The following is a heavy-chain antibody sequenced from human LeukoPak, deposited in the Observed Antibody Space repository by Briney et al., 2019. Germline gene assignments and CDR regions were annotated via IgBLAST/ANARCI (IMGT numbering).Heavy chain of an antibody. J-gene: IGHJ3*02. V-gene: IGHV4-59*08. CDR2: IYYSGST. D-gene: IGHD4-17*01. CDR3: ARRPDYGDSIRSPGPFDI. Sequence: SETLSLTCTVSGGSISSYYWSWIRQPPGKGLEWIGYIYYSGSTNYNPSLKSRVTISVDTSKNQFSLKVTSVTAADTAVYYCARRPDYGDSIRSPGPFDIWGQGTMVTVSS. CDR1: GGSISSYY.